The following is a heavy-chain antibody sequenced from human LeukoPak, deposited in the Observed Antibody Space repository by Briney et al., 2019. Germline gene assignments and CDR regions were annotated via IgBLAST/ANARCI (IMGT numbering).Heavy chain of an antibody. J-gene: IGHJ6*02. D-gene: IGHD3-10*01. CDR2: INHSEST. Sequence: PSETLSLTCDVYGGSVIGHYWGWIRQSPGRGRDWIGEINHSESTNYNPSLKNRVTISIDTSKDQSSLSLSAVTAADTAIYDCARGGIMVRQSINFHFFYRMDVWGQGTTVTVSS. V-gene: IGHV4-34*01. CDR3: ARGGIMVRQSINFHFFYRMDV. CDR1: GGSVIGHY.